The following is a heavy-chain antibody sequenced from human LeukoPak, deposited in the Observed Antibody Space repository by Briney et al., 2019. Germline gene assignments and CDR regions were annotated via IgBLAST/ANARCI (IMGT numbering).Heavy chain of an antibody. V-gene: IGHV4-34*01. J-gene: IGHJ4*02. CDR3: ARGGEGYHFGSASQDY. CDR1: GGSISSYY. D-gene: IGHD3-10*01. Sequence: SETLSLTCTVSGGSISSYYWSWIRQPPGKGLEWIGEINYSGSTNYNPSLKSRVTISVDTSRNQFSLKLRSVTAADTAIYYCARGGEGYHFGSASQDYWGQGTLVTVSS. CDR2: INYSGST.